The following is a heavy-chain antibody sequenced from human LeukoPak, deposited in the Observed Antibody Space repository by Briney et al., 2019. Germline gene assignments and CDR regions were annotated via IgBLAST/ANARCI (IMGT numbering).Heavy chain of an antibody. CDR2: IYYSGST. J-gene: IGHJ5*02. CDR1: GGSISSHY. Sequence: SETLSLTCTVSGGSISSHYWSWIRQPPGKGLEWIGYIYYSGSTNYNPSLKSRVTISVDTSKNQYSLKLSSVPAADTGVYYCARVGGRSIAARSWFDPWGQGTLVTVSS. D-gene: IGHD6-6*01. V-gene: IGHV4-59*11. CDR3: ARVGGRSIAARSWFDP.